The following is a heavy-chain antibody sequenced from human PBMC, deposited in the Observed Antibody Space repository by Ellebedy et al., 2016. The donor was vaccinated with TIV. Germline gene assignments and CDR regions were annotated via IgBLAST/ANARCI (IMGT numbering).Heavy chain of an antibody. Sequence: GGSLRLSCAASGFTFSSYAMSWVRQAPGKGLEWVSTLGTSDTSTYYADSMKGRFTISGDNSKNTLYLQMSSLRVEDTAIYYCAKQGSGWYELDFWGQGTLITVSS. J-gene: IGHJ4*02. V-gene: IGHV3-23*01. CDR2: LGTSDTST. D-gene: IGHD6-19*01. CDR3: AKQGSGWYELDF. CDR1: GFTFSSYA.